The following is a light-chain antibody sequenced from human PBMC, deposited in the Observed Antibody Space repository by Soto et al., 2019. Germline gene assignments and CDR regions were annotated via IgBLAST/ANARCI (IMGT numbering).Light chain of an antibody. J-gene: IGKJ4*01. CDR1: QNINNC. CDR2: KAS. V-gene: IGKV1-5*03. CDR3: QQYKAYPVT. Sequence: DIQMTQSPSTLSASVGDRVTITCRASQNINNCLAWYQQKPGKAPNVLIYKASNLENGVPSRFSGSGSGTEFSLTISSLQPDDFATYYCQQYKAYPVTFGGGTRV.